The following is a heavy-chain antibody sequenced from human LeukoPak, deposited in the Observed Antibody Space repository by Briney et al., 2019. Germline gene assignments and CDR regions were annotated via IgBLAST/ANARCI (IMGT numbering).Heavy chain of an antibody. D-gene: IGHD3-22*01. CDR1: GFTVSSNY. CDR2: IYSGGST. Sequence: GGSLRLSCAASGFTVSSNYMSWVRQAPGKGLEWVSVIYSGGSTYYADSVKGRFTISRHNSKNTLCLQMNSLRAEDTAVYYCARDSSSGYFDYWGQGTLVTVSS. V-gene: IGHV3-53*04. J-gene: IGHJ4*02. CDR3: ARDSSSGYFDY.